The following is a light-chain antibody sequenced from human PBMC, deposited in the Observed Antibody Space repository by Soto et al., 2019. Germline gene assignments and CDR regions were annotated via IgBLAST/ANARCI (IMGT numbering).Light chain of an antibody. V-gene: IGLV2-11*01. CDR1: SSDVGGYNY. CDR3: CSYAGSYTLA. Sequence: QSVLTQPRSVSGSPGQSVTISCTGTSSDVGGYNYVSWYQQHPGKVPKLMIYDVSKRPSGVPDRFSGSKSGNTASLTISGLQAEDEADYYCCSYAGSYTLAFGGGTKMTVL. J-gene: IGLJ2*01. CDR2: DVS.